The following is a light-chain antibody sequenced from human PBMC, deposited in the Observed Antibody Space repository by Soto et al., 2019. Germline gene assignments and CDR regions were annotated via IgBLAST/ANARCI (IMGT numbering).Light chain of an antibody. CDR1: SSDIGDYNY. CDR2: EVT. Sequence: QSVLTQPASVSGSPGQSITISCTGTSSDIGDYNYVSWYQQHPGKAPKLMIYEVTYRPSGVSNRFSGSKSGNTASLTISGLQAEDEADYYCSSYTSTSTWVFGGGTKLTVL. CDR3: SSYTSTSTWV. V-gene: IGLV2-14*01. J-gene: IGLJ3*02.